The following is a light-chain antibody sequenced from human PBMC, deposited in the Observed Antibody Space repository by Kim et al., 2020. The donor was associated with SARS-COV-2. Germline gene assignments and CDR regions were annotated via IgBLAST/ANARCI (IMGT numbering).Light chain of an antibody. V-gene: IGKV3-11*01. CDR2: DAS. J-gene: IGKJ4*01. CDR1: QSVSSY. Sequence: LSPGGRATLPCRASQSVSSYLAGYQQKPGQAPRLLIYDASNRATGIPARFSGSGSGTDFTLTISSLEPEDFAGYYCQQRSNWPPLTFGGGTKVEI. CDR3: QQRSNWPPLT.